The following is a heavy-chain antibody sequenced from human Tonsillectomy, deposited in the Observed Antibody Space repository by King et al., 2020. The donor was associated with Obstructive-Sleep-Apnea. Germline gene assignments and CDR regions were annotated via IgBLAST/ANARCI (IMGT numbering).Heavy chain of an antibody. CDR3: ARGADGMTAAEMGDNWFDP. CDR2: INHSGST. Sequence: VQLQQWGAGLLKSSETLSLTCAVYGGSLSDYYWSWIRQPPGKGLEWIGEINHSGSTNYNPSLKSRLTISIDTSKNQFSLRLSSVTVADTAVYYRARGADGMTAAEMGDNWFDPWGQGTLVTVSS. CDR1: GGSLSDYY. D-gene: IGHD6-25*01. V-gene: IGHV4-34*01. J-gene: IGHJ5*02.